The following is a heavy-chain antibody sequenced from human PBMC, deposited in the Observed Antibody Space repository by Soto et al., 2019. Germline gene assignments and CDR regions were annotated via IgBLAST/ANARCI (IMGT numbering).Heavy chain of an antibody. J-gene: IGHJ4*02. V-gene: IGHV4-61*01. Sequence: SETLSLTCTVSGTSVSSATFYWSWVRQPPGKGLEWIGYIYDSGTTNYNPSLKSRVTISVDMSKKQVSLKLSSVTAADPAVYSCTRAGQAVTGQHRVPYWGQETXVTVSS. D-gene: IGHD6-13*01. CDR3: TRAGQAVTGQHRVPY. CDR2: IYDSGTT. CDR1: GTSVSSATFY.